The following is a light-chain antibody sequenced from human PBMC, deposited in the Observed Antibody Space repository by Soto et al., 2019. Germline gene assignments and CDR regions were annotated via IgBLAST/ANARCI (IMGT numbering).Light chain of an antibody. CDR2: AAS. CDR1: QSISSW. V-gene: IGKV1-5*01. J-gene: IGKJ4*01. Sequence: DIQMTQSPSTLSASLGDRVTITCRASQSISSWLAWYQQKPGKAPKLLIYAASTLQSGVPSRFRGSGSGTDCTLTISCLPSEDFEPYYCQQYNSSPLTFGGGTKVDIK. CDR3: QQYNSSPLT.